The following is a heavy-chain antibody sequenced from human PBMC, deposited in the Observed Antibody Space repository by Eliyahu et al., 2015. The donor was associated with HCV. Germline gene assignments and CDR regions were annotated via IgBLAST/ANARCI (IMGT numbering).Heavy chain of an antibody. CDR3: ATYHCGYNSCRYRDWFDP. D-gene: IGHD3-3*01. Sequence: QVQLVQSGAEVKKPGASVKVSCKVSGYTLNXLSMHWVRQAPGKGLEWMGGFDPEEGEIIYAQNFQGRLTMTEDTSTDTAYMELSSLRSDDTAVYYCATYHCGYNSCRYRDWFDPWGQGTLVTASS. CDR2: FDPEEGEI. CDR1: GYTLNXLS. V-gene: IGHV1-24*01. J-gene: IGHJ5*02.